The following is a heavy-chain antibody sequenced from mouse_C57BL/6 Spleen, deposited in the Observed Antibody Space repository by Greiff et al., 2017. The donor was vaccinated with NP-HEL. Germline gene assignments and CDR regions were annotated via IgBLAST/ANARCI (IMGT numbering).Heavy chain of an antibody. J-gene: IGHJ2*01. V-gene: IGHV1-5*01. CDR2: IYPGNSDT. D-gene: IGHD1-1*01. Sequence: EVQGVESGTVLARPGASVKMSCKTSGYTFTSYWMHWVKQRPGQGLEWIGAIYPGNSDTSYNQKFKGKAKLTAVTSASTAYMELSSLTNEDSAVYYCTRRTTVVATGDYWGQGTTLTVSS. CDR3: TRRTTVVATGDY. CDR1: GYTFTSYW.